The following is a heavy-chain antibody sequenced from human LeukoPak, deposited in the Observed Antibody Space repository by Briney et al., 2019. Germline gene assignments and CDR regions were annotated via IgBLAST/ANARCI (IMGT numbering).Heavy chain of an antibody. CDR3: ARGQKYYYGSGSSNLYNWCDP. Sequence: ASVKVSCKASGGTFSSYAISWVRQAPGQGLEWMGVIFPIFGTANYAQKFQGRVTITADESTSTAYMELSSLRSEDTAVYYCARGQKYYYGSGSSNLYNWCDPWGQGTLVTVSS. CDR2: IFPIFGTA. CDR1: GGTFSSYA. J-gene: IGHJ5*02. V-gene: IGHV1-69*13. D-gene: IGHD3-10*01.